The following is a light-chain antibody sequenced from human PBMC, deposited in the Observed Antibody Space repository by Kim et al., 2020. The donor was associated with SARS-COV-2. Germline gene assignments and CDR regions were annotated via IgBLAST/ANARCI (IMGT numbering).Light chain of an antibody. J-gene: IGLJ2*01. CDR3: QTWGTGAKGV. CDR2: LNSDGSH. Sequence: VKLTCTLSSGHSSYASAWHQQQPEKGPRYLMKLNSDGSHSKGDGIPDRFSGSSSGAERYLTISSLQSEDEADYYCQTWGTGAKGVFGGGTQLTVL. CDR1: SGHSSYA. V-gene: IGLV4-69*01.